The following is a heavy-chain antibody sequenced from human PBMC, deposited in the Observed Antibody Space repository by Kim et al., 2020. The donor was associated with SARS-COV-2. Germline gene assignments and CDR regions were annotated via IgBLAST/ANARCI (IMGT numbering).Heavy chain of an antibody. J-gene: IGHJ4*02. V-gene: IGHV3-11*05. Sequence: AYYVKGRFTIPRDNAKNSLYLQMNSLGAEDTAVYYCARVGSTVAAGSIDYWGQGTLVTVSS. CDR3: ARVGSTVAAGSIDY. D-gene: IGHD6-13*01.